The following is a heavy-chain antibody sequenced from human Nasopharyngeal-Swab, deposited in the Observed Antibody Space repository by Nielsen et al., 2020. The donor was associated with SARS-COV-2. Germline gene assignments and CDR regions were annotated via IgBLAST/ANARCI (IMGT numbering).Heavy chain of an antibody. J-gene: IGHJ4*02. CDR2: IYYSGST. CDR1: GGSISSYY. CDR3: AREYWFGESKTFDY. V-gene: IGHV4-59*01. Sequence: SETLSLTCTVSGGSISSYYWSWIRQPPGKGLEWIGYIYYSGSTNYNPSLKSRVTISVDTSKNQFSLKLSSVTAADTAAYYCAREYWFGESKTFDYWGQGTLVTVSS. D-gene: IGHD3-10*01.